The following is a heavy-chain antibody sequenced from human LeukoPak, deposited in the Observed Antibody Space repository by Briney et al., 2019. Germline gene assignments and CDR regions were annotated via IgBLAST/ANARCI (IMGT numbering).Heavy chain of an antibody. J-gene: IGHJ4*02. CDR1: AGAITSYY. CDR3: ASFRWSGSYYAYFDY. D-gene: IGHD1-26*01. Sequence: SETLSLTCTVSAGAITSYYWSWIRQPPGKGLEWIGYIYDSGSTNYNPSLKSRVTISVDTSKNQFSLNLSSVTAADTAVYYCASFRWSGSYYAYFDYWGQGTLVTVSS. CDR2: IYDSGST. V-gene: IGHV4-59*01.